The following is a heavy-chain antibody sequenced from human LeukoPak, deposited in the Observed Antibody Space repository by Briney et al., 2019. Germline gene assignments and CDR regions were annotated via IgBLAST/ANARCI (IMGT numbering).Heavy chain of an antibody. CDR1: GYTFTSHH. Sequence: ASVKVSCKASGYTFTSHHIHWVRQAPGQGLEWMGIINPSGRSTRYAEKFQGRVTVTRDTSTSTVYMELSSLRSEDTAVYYCARGAGIGYYFDYWGQGTLVTVSS. CDR2: INPSGRST. J-gene: IGHJ4*02. V-gene: IGHV1-46*01. CDR3: ARGAGIGYYFDY. D-gene: IGHD1-26*01.